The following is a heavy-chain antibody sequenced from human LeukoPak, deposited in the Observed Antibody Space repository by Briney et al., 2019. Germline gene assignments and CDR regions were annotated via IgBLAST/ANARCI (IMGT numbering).Heavy chain of an antibody. CDR2: ITGSGGYS. J-gene: IGHJ4*02. V-gene: IGHV3-21*01. CDR3: ARDLLTYTSSPAY. CDR1: GFTFNSYN. Sequence: PGGSLTLSCAASGFTFNSYNMNWLRQAPGKGLEWVSSITGSGGYSYYADSIKGRFTISRDNAQDSLFLQMSSLKAEDTGIYYCARDLLTYTSSPAYWGQRCLVTVSS. D-gene: IGHD1-14*01.